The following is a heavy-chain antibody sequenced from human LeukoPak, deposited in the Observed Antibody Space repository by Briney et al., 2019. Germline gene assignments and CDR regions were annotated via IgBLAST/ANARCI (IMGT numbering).Heavy chain of an antibody. CDR2: IYYSGRT. CDR3: ARRRYYDGSGYLE. D-gene: IGHD3-22*01. V-gene: IGHV4-39*01. Sequence: SETLSLTRSVSGDSVSRSDSYWDWIRQPPGKGLEWIGTIYYSGRTYYSPSLKSRVTLSVDTSSNQFSLNLRSVTAADTAVYYCARRRYYDGSGYLEWGQGTLLSVSS. J-gene: IGHJ1*01. CDR1: GDSVSRSDSY.